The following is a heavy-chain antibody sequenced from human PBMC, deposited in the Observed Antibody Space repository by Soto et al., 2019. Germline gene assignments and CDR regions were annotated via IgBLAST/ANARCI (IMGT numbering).Heavy chain of an antibody. CDR3: ATDFSVAMAYDY. D-gene: IGHD5-18*01. V-gene: IGHV1-24*01. J-gene: IGHJ4*02. Sequence: ASVKVSCKVSGYTLTELSMHWVRQAPGKGLEWMGGFDPEDGETIYAQKFQGRVTMTEDTSTDTAYMELSSLRSEDTAVYYCATDFSVAMAYDYWGQGTLVTVSS. CDR2: FDPEDGET. CDR1: GYTLTELS.